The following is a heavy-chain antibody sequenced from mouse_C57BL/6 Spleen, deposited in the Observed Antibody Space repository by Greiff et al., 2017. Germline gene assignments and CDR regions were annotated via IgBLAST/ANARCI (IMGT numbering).Heavy chain of an antibody. Sequence: EVQLQQSGPELVKPGASVKISCKASGYTFTDYYMNWVKQSHGKSLEWIGDINPNNGGTSYNQKFKGKATLTVDKSSSTAYMELRSLTSEDSAVYYCARGTTDYDYDGFAYWGQGTLVTVSA. CDR1: GYTFTDYY. CDR2: INPNNGGT. V-gene: IGHV1-26*01. D-gene: IGHD2-4*01. J-gene: IGHJ3*01. CDR3: ARGTTDYDYDGFAY.